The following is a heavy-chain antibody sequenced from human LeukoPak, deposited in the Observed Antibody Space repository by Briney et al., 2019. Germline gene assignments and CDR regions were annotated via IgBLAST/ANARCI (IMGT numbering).Heavy chain of an antibody. V-gene: IGHV3-15*01. D-gene: IGHD2/OR15-2a*01. Sequence: GGSLRLSCAASGFTFSNASMSWVRQAPGKGLELVCRIKSKTDGGTTDYAAPVKGRFTISRDDSKNTLYLQMNSLKTEDTAVYYCTTVFYGHLYYFHYWGQGTLVTVSS. CDR2: IKSKTDGGTT. J-gene: IGHJ4*02. CDR3: TTVFYGHLYYFHY. CDR1: GFTFSNAS.